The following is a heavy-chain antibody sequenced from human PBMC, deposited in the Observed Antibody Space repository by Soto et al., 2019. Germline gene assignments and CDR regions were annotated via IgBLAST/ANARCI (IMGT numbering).Heavy chain of an antibody. CDR3: ARGHEYCGGDCYSSYYGMDV. CDR1: GFTFSSYG. Sequence: GGSLRLSCAASGFTFSSYGMHWVRQAPGKGLEWVAVISYDGSNKYYADSVKGRFTISRDNSKNTLYLQMNSLRAEDTAVYYCARGHEYCGGDCYSSYYGMDVWGQGTTVTVSS. D-gene: IGHD2-21*02. J-gene: IGHJ6*02. CDR2: ISYDGSNK. V-gene: IGHV3-30*03.